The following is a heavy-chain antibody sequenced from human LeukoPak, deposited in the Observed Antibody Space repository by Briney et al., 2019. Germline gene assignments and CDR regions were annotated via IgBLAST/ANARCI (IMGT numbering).Heavy chain of an antibody. J-gene: IGHJ6*02. CDR3: ASSDVLLWFGEPNYYGMDV. Sequence: SVKVSCKASGGTFSSYAISWVRQAPGQGLEWMGRIIPILGIANYAQKFQGRVTITADKSTSTGYMELSSLRSEDTAVYYCASSDVLLWFGEPNYYGMDVWGQGTTVTVSS. CDR2: IIPILGIA. D-gene: IGHD3-10*01. V-gene: IGHV1-69*04. CDR1: GGTFSSYA.